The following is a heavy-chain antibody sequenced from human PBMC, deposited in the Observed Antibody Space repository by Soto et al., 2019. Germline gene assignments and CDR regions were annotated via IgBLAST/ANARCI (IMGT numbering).Heavy chain of an antibody. CDR1: GFPFSSYA. CDR3: AKEWIGDDCSGGGCLGA. J-gene: IGHJ5*02. Sequence: EVQLLESGGGLVQPGGSLRLSCAASGFPFSSYAMSWVRQAPGKGLDWVSTITTSGGSTHYADSVKGRFTISRDNSKNTLYLQMNSLRAEDSAIYYCAKEWIGDDCSGGGCLGAWGQGTLVIVSS. CDR2: ITTSGGST. D-gene: IGHD2-15*01. V-gene: IGHV3-23*01.